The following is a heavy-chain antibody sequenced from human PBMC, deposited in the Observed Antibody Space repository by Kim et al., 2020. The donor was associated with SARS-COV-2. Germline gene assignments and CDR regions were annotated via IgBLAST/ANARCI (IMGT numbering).Heavy chain of an antibody. CDR2: FDPEDGET. D-gene: IGHD3-22*01. CDR3: ATELRISLYDSSGYTGVY. CDR1: GYTLTELS. Sequence: ASVKVSCKVSGYTLTELSMHWVRQAPGKGLEWMGGFDPEDGETIYAQKFQGRVTMTEDTSTDTAYMELSSLRSEDTAVYYCATELRISLYDSSGYTGVYWGQRTLVTVSS. V-gene: IGHV1-24*01. J-gene: IGHJ4*02.